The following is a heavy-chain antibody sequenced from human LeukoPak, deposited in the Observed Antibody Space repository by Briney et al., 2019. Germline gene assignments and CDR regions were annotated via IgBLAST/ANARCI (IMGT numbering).Heavy chain of an antibody. D-gene: IGHD2-8*01. CDR1: GFTFSDYY. CDR2: ISSSGSTI. J-gene: IGHJ3*02. Sequence: KAGGSLRLSCAASGFTFSDYYMSWIRQAPGKGLEWVSYISSSGSTIYYADSVKGRFTISRDNAKNSLYLQMNSLGAEDTAVYYCARELNADDAFDIWGQGTMITVSS. CDR3: ARELNADDAFDI. V-gene: IGHV3-11*01.